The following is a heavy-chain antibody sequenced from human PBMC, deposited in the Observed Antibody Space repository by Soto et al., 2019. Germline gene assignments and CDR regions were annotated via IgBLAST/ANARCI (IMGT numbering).Heavy chain of an antibody. Sequence: QLQLQESGPGLVKPSETLSLTCTVSGGAITSSTYCWGWIRQPPGKGLGRNASIFYDGSTSYSPSLRATGIISIDTCNSHLSVMLSSVTAADTADYNGSRQMGHSNWYFDLWGRGTLVTLSS. J-gene: IGHJ2*01. CDR2: IFYDGST. CDR3: SRQMGHSNWYFDL. V-gene: IGHV4-39*01. CDR1: GGAITSSTYC. D-gene: IGHD4-4*01.